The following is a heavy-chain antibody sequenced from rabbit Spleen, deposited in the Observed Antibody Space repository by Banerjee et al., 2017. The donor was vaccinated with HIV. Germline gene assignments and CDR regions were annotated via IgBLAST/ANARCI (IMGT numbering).Heavy chain of an antibody. V-gene: IGHV1S40*01. D-gene: IGHD8-1*01. CDR3: ARDSGTSFSSYGMDL. CDR1: GFSFNSGYD. CDR2: IYAGSSGNT. J-gene: IGHJ6*01. Sequence: LVESGGGLVQPGASLTLTCEASGFSFNSGYDMCWVRQAPGKGLEWIACIYAGSSGNTYSATWAKGRFTISKTSSTTVTLQMTSLTAADTATYFCARDSGTSFSSYGMDLWGPGTLVTVS.